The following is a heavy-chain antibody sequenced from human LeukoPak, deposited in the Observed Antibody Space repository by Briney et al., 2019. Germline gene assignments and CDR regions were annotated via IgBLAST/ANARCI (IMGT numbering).Heavy chain of an antibody. V-gene: IGHV4-61*02. CDR1: GGSISSGSYY. Sequence: SETLSLTCTVSGGSISSGSYYWSWIRQPAGKGLEWIGRIYTSGSTNYNPSLKSRVTISVDTSKNQFSLKLSSVTAADTAVYYCAREVGGWFGELLSYYYYYMDVWGKGTTVTISS. CDR3: AREVGGWFGELLSYYYYYMDV. CDR2: IYTSGST. J-gene: IGHJ6*03. D-gene: IGHD3-10*01.